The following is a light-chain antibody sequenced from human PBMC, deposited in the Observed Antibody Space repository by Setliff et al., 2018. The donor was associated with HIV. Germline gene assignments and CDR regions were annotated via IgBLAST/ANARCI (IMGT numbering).Light chain of an antibody. V-gene: IGLV2-14*03. CDR2: DVS. CDR3: SSYTSSGTI. Sequence: QSALTQPASVSGSLGQSITISCTGTSTDIGGYDYVSWYQQHPGKAPKLMIYDVSNRPSGVSNRFSGSKSGNTASLAISGLQADDQANYYCSSYTSSGTIFGGGTKVTVL. J-gene: IGLJ2*01. CDR1: STDIGGYDY.